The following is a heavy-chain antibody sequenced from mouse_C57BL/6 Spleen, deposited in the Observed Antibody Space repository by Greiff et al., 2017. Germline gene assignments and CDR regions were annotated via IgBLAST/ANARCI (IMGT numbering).Heavy chain of an antibody. V-gene: IGHV5-6*02. J-gene: IGHJ4*01. D-gene: IGHD2-5*01. CDR1: GFTFSSYG. CDR2: ISSGGSYT. CDR3: ASHCVYYSSIDYAMDY. Sequence: EVKLVESGGDLVKPGGSLKLSCAASGFTFSSYGMPWVRQTPDKRLEWVATISSGGSYTYYPDSVKGRFTISRDTAKNTLYLQISSLKSEDTAIYYCASHCVYYSSIDYAMDYWGQGTSVTVSS.